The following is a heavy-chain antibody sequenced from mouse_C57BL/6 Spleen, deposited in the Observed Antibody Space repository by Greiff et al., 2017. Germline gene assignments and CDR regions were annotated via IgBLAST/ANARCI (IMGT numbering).Heavy chain of an antibody. CDR1: GYTFTSYW. CDR3: ARYYDGAAAMDY. J-gene: IGHJ4*01. V-gene: IGHV1-72*01. CDR2: IDPNSGGT. Sequence: QVQLQQPGAELVKPGASVKLSCKASGYTFTSYWMHWVKQRPGRGLEWIGRIDPNSGGTKYNEKFKSKATLTVEKTSSTAYMPLSSLTSEDAAVYYCARYYDGAAAMDYWGQGTSVTVSS. D-gene: IGHD1-1*01.